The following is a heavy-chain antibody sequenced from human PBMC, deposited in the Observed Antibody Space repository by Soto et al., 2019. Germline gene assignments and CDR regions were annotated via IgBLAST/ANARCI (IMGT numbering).Heavy chain of an antibody. CDR2: IDWNGGST. CDR3: VKGRGSYFVYLGLDV. D-gene: IGHD1-26*01. Sequence: EVQLVESGGGLVQPGRSLRLSCVASGFTFDDYAMHWVRQTPGKGLEWVSSIDWNGGSTAYADSVKGRFTISRDNARNSLYLQMNSLRPEDTALYYCVKGRGSYFVYLGLDVWGQGTTVTVSS. CDR1: GFTFDDYA. V-gene: IGHV3-9*01. J-gene: IGHJ6*02.